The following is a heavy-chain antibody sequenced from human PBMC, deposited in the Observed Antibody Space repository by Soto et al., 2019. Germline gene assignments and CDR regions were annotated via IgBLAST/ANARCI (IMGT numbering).Heavy chain of an antibody. D-gene: IGHD3-22*01. J-gene: IGHJ4*02. CDR3: AGPGDYYDSSGYHDFDY. V-gene: IGHV5-10-1*01. CDR1: GYSFTTYW. Sequence: GESLKISCKGSGYSFTTYWISWVRQMPGKGLECMGRIDPSDSYTDYSPSFQGHVIMSVDRSINTAYLQWSSLKASDTAMYYCAGPGDYYDSSGYHDFDYWGQGTLVTVSS. CDR2: IDPSDSYT.